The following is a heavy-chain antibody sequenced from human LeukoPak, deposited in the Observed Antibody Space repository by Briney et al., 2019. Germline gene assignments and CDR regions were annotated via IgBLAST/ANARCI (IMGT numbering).Heavy chain of an antibody. CDR3: TRDHCSYINCYEDYYYGMDV. D-gene: IGHD2-2*01. Sequence: ASVKVSYKVSLYSLTGNYMCSVRQAPGQGLEWMGWINPDTGATDIAQKFQGRVTMTRDTSISAAYMELSRLRSDDTAVYYCTRDHCSYINCYEDYYYGMDVWGQGTTVTVSS. V-gene: IGHV1-2*02. J-gene: IGHJ6*02. CDR2: INPDTGAT. CDR1: LYSLTGNY.